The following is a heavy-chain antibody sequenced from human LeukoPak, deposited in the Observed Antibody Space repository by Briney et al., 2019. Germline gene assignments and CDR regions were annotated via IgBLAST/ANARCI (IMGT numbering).Heavy chain of an antibody. V-gene: IGHV3-33*06. CDR1: GFTFSSYG. Sequence: GRSLRLSCAASGFTFSSYGMHWVRQAPGKGLEWVAVIWYDGSNKYYADSVKGRFTISRDNSKNTLYLQMNSLRAEDTAVYYCAKAQYNWNDVDYYYYYGMDVWGQGTTVTVSS. CDR3: AKAQYNWNDVDYYYYYGMDV. CDR2: IWYDGSNK. J-gene: IGHJ6*02. D-gene: IGHD1-1*01.